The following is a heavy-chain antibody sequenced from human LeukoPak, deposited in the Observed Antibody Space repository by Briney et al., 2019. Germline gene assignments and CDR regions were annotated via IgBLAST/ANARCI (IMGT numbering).Heavy chain of an antibody. Sequence: SETLSLTCAVSGGSITTTNWWSWVRQPPGKGLEWIGEVHLSGATNYNLSLESRVSMSIDNSKNHLSLEVTSVTAADTAIYYCTRESGAFSPFGFWGQGTLVTVSS. CDR3: TRESGAFSPFGF. CDR2: VHLSGAT. V-gene: IGHV4-4*02. J-gene: IGHJ4*02. CDR1: GGSITTTNW. D-gene: IGHD1-26*01.